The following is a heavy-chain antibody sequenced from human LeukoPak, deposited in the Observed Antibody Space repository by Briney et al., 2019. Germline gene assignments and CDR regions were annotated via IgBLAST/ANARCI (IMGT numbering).Heavy chain of an antibody. CDR3: ARANYDILTGYYGYFDY. V-gene: IGHV3-66*01. Sequence: GGSLRLSCAASGFTVSSNYMSWVRQAPGKGLGWVSVIYSGGSTYYADSVKGRFTISRDNSKNTLYLKMNSLRAEDTAVYYCARANYDILTGYYGYFDYWGQGTLVTVYS. CDR1: GFTVSSNY. J-gene: IGHJ4*02. CDR2: IYSGGST. D-gene: IGHD3-9*01.